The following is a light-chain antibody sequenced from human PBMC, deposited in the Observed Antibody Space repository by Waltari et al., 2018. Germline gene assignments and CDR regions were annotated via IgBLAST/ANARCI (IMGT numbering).Light chain of an antibody. CDR3: QQRSNWPPVNT. CDR2: DAS. V-gene: IGKV3-11*01. J-gene: IGKJ5*01. CDR1: QSVSSY. Sequence: EIVLTQSPATLSLSPGERATLSCRASQSVSSYLAWYQQKPGQAPRLLIYDASNRATGIPARFSGSGSGTDFTLTISSLEPEDFAVYHCQQRSNWPPVNTFGQGTRLEIK.